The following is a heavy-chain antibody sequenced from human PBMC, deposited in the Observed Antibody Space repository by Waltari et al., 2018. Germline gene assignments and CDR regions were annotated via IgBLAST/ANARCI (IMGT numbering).Heavy chain of an antibody. Sequence: EVQLVESGGGLVQPGGSLRLSCAASGFAFSSYDMRWGRQAPGKGLGLVSAISGSCGSTYYAASVKGRLTISRDKSKNTLYLQMNSLRAQDTAVYYCAKSSGLRGYDSNYWGQGTLVTVSS. CDR3: AKSSGLRGYDSNY. CDR2: ISGSCGST. V-gene: IGHV3-23*04. D-gene: IGHD5-12*01. CDR1: GFAFSSYD. J-gene: IGHJ4*02.